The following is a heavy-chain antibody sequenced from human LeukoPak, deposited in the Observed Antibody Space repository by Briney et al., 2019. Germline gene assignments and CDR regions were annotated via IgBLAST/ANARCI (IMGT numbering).Heavy chain of an antibody. CDR3: AKVLTRADY. CDR2: VKQDGSEK. J-gene: IGHJ4*02. Sequence: GGSLRLSCAASGFTFSSYWMSWVRQAPGKGLEWVASVKQDGSEKYYVDSVKGRFTISRDNAKNSLYLQMSSLRAEDTAVYYCAKVLTRADYWGQGTLVTVSS. CDR1: GFTFSSYW. D-gene: IGHD2-21*02. V-gene: IGHV3-7*01.